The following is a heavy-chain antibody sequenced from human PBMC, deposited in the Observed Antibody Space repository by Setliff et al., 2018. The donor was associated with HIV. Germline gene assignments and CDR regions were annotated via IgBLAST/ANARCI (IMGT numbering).Heavy chain of an antibody. CDR3: AKDPNSSWHVGFYNYGMDV. J-gene: IGHJ6*02. V-gene: IGHV3-30*02. D-gene: IGHD6-13*01. Sequence: GGSLRLSCAASGFTFSSYGMHWVRQAPGKGLEWVAFIRYDATDKYYAESVRGRFTISRDYSRNTLYLQMNSLRAEDSAVYYCAKDPNSSWHVGFYNYGMDVWGQGTTVTVS. CDR1: GFTFSSYG. CDR2: IRYDATDK.